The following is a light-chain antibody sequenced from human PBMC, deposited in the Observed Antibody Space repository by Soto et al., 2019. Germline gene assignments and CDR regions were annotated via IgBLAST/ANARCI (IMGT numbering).Light chain of an antibody. CDR2: DAS. J-gene: IGKJ5*01. V-gene: IGKV3-11*01. CDR3: QQRISWPIT. Sequence: EIVLTQSPATLSLSPGERATLSGRASQGLYNYLAWYQQKPGQTPRLLIYDASTRATGIPARFSGDWSGTDFTLTIDTLEPADFAVYYCQQRISWPITFGQGTRLEIK. CDR1: QGLYNY.